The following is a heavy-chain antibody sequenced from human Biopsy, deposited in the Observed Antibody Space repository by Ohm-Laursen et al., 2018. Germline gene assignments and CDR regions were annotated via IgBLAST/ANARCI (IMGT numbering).Heavy chain of an antibody. J-gene: IGHJ4*02. D-gene: IGHD6-19*01. CDR2: ISWNSGSV. V-gene: IGHV3-9*01. CDR1: GFTFENYA. Sequence: SLRLSCAASGFTFENYAMNWVRQAPGKGLEWVSGISWNSGSVVYADSVKGRFTISRDNAKNSLYLQMHSLRAEDTAFYYCAKASGYSSGWPIDYWGQGNLITVSS. CDR3: AKASGYSSGWPIDY.